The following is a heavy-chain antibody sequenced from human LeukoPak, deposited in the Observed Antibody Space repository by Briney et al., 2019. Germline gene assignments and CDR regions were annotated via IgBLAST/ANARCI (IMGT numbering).Heavy chain of an antibody. CDR2: ITINGGST. D-gene: IGHD4-17*01. CDR1: GFTFSSYW. J-gene: IGHJ6*02. V-gene: IGHV3-64*01. CDR3: ARAIYGDYASTDYYYYYGLDV. Sequence: GGSLRLSCAASGFTFSSYWMHWVRQAPGKGLEYVSGITINGGSTYYLNSVKGRFTVSRDNSKNTLFLQMGSLRAEDMAVYYCARAIYGDYASTDYYYYYGLDVWGQGTTVTVSS.